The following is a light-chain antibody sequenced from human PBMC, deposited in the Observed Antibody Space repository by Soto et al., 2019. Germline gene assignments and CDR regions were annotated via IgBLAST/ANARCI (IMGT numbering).Light chain of an antibody. CDR1: QSISSY. CDR2: AAS. V-gene: IGKV1-39*01. CDR3: QQSYSTPPT. J-gene: IGKJ2*01. Sequence: DIQMTQSPSSLSASVGDRVTITCRASQSISSYLNWYQQKPGKAPKLLIYAASSLQSGVPSRFSGSGSGTDFTLTISSLQPEDFATYDCQQSYSTPPTFGQGTKLETK.